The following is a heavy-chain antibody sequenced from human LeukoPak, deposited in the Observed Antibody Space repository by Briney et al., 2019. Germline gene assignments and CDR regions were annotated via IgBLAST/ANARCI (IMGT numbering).Heavy chain of an antibody. CDR1: GFTFSSYA. Sequence: GGSLRLSCAASGFTFSSYAMHWVRQAPGKGLEWVAVISYDGSNKYYADSVKGRFTISRDNSKNTLYLQMNSLRAKDTAVYYCARDRYCSGGSCYSVFDYWGQGTLVTVSS. D-gene: IGHD2-15*01. CDR2: ISYDGSNK. CDR3: ARDRYCSGGSCYSVFDY. J-gene: IGHJ4*02. V-gene: IGHV3-30*04.